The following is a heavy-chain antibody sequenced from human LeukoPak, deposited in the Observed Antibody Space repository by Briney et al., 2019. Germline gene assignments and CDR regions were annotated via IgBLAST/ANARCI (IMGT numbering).Heavy chain of an antibody. Sequence: SETLSLTCTVSGGSISSYYWSWIRQPPGKGLEWIGYIYYSGSTNYNPSLKSRVTISVDTSKNQSSLKLSSVTAADTAVYYCARHLVEMATPSYFDYWGQGTLVTVSS. CDR1: GGSISSYY. V-gene: IGHV4-59*08. CDR3: ARHLVEMATPSYFDY. CDR2: IYYSGST. D-gene: IGHD5-24*01. J-gene: IGHJ4*02.